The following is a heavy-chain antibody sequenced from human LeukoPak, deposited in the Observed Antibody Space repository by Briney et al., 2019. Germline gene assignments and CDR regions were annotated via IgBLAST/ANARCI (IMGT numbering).Heavy chain of an antibody. CDR2: IYSSGNT. D-gene: IGHD5-24*01. Sequence: HSETLSLTCTVSGGSISSYYWSWIRQPPGKGLEWIGYIYSSGNTNYNPSLKSRVTISVDTSKNQFSLKLSSVTAADTAVYYCAKRWLQLKFDPWGQGTLVTVSS. J-gene: IGHJ5*02. CDR1: GGSISSYY. V-gene: IGHV4-59*12. CDR3: AKRWLQLKFDP.